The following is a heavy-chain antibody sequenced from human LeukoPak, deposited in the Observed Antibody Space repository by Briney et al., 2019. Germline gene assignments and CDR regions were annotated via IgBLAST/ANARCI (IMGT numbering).Heavy chain of an antibody. D-gene: IGHD3-9*01. CDR3: ARARYVNSFYAFDI. CDR2: LSKSGNT. V-gene: IGHV4-59*01. Sequence: PETLSLTCTVSGGSISSYYWSWIRLPPGKGLEWIGYLSKSGNTNYSPSLKSRVTIFGDTSKNQFFLKLSSVTAADTAVYYCARARYVNSFYAFDIWGQGTLVTVSS. J-gene: IGHJ3*02. CDR1: GGSISSYY.